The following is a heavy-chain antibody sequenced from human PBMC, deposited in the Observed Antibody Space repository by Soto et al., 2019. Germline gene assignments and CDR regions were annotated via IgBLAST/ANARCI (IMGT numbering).Heavy chain of an antibody. CDR2: VYPGDSDT. D-gene: IGHD6-13*01. V-gene: IGHV5-51*01. Sequence: GESLKISCKASGYSFTTYWIGWVRQMPGKGLEWMGLVYPGDSDTRYSPSFQGHVTISADKSINTAYLQWSSLKASDSAMYYCALPSSWSPYGMDVWGQGTTVTVSS. J-gene: IGHJ6*02. CDR1: GYSFTTYW. CDR3: ALPSSWSPYGMDV.